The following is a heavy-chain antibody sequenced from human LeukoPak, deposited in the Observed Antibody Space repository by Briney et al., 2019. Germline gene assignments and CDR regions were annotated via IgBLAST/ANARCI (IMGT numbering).Heavy chain of an antibody. CDR3: ARGEDGDYANAFDI. J-gene: IGHJ3*02. Sequence: ASVKVSCKASGGTFSSYAISWVRQAPGQGLEWMGGIIPIFGTANYAQKFQGRVTITADESTSTAYMELSSLRSEDTAVYYCARGEDGDYANAFDIWGQGTMVTVSS. CDR1: GGTFSSYA. CDR2: IIPIFGTA. D-gene: IGHD4-17*01. V-gene: IGHV1-69*01.